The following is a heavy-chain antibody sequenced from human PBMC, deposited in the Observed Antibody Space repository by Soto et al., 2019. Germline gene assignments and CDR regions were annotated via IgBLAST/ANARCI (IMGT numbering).Heavy chain of an antibody. J-gene: IGHJ4*02. D-gene: IGHD5-18*01. Sequence: QVQLVQSGAEVKKPGASVKVSCKASGYTFTSYDINWVRQATGQGLEWMGWMNPNSGNTGYAQKFPGRVNMTRNTSINTAYMELSSLRSEDTAVYYCARGGSGIQLWLEFLDYWGQGTLVTVSS. CDR1: GYTFTSYD. CDR2: MNPNSGNT. V-gene: IGHV1-8*01. CDR3: ARGGSGIQLWLEFLDY.